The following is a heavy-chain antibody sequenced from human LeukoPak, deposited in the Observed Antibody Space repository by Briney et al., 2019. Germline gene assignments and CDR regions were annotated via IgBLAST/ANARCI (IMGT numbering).Heavy chain of an antibody. J-gene: IGHJ3*02. CDR2: ISAYNGNT. CDR3: ARANYDSSGHHAFDI. CDR1: GYTFTSYG. V-gene: IGHV1-18*01. D-gene: IGHD3-22*01. Sequence: ASVKVSCKASGYTFTSYGISWVRQAPGQGLEGRGWISAYNGNTNYAQKLQGRVTMTTDTSTSTAYMELRSLRSDDTAVYYCARANYDSSGHHAFDIWGQGTMVTVSS.